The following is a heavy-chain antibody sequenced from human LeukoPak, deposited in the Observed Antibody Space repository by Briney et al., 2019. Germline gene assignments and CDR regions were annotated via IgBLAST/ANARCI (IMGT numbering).Heavy chain of an antibody. CDR1: GYSFTDYY. CDR3: ARSTSTYYYFDY. CDR2: INPKSGGA. V-gene: IGHV1-2*06. J-gene: IGHJ4*01. D-gene: IGHD2-2*01. Sequence: PEASVKVSCKASGYSFTDYYIHWVRQAPGQGLEWMGRINPKSGGATYAQMIRGRVSMTTDTFISTAYMELNRLSSDDTAVYFCARSTSTYYYFDYWGHGSLVAVSS.